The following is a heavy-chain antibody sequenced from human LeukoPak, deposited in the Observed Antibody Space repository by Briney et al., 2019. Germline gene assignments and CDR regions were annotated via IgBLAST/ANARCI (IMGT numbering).Heavy chain of an antibody. D-gene: IGHD3-10*01. CDR3: ARIWYFGDNNWHYFDN. J-gene: IGHJ4*01. CDR1: GFTFRNYW. CDR2: IDPDGSEK. V-gene: IGHV3-7*01. Sequence: GGSLRLSCTASGFTFRNYWMGWVRQTPGKGLEWVANIDPDGSEKQYGDSVKGRYTTSRDNAKNSLDLQMSSLRAEDTAIYYCARIWYFGDNNWHYFDNWGHGTLVTVSS.